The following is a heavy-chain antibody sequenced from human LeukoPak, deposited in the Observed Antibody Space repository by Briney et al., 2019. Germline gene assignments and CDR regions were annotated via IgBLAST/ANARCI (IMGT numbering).Heavy chain of an antibody. CDR2: INWNGGST. CDR3: AIAFYGGNSDFAFDI. D-gene: IGHD4-23*01. V-gene: IGHV3-20*04. CDR1: GFTFDDYG. Sequence: GGSLRPSXAASGFTFDDYGMSWVRQAPGKGLEWVSGINWNGGSTGYADSVKGRFTISRDNAKNSLYLQMNSLRAEDTALYYCAIAFYGGNSDFAFDIWGQGTMVTVSS. J-gene: IGHJ3*02.